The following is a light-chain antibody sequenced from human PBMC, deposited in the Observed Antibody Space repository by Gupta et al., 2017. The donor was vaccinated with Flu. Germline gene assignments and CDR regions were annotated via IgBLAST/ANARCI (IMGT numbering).Light chain of an antibody. CDR2: AAS. CDR3: LQYNSYPLT. J-gene: IGKJ4*01. Sequence: DIQVTQSPSSLSASVEDRITITCRADQGISSDVCWYQQKPGKAPKRLIYAASSLESGVPSRFSGSGSRTEFTLTISSLQPEDFATYYCLQYNSYPLTFGGGTKVEIK. V-gene: IGKV1-17*01. CDR1: QGISSD.